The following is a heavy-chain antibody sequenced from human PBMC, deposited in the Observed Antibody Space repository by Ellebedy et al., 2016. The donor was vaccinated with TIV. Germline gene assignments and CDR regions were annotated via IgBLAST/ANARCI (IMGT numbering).Heavy chain of an antibody. D-gene: IGHD3-22*01. CDR3: AKGSSSGFNYDRVGFEY. CDR1: GFSFSAFA. J-gene: IGHJ4*02. Sequence: GGSLRLSCAASGFSFSAFAMHWVRQAPGKGLEWLSVISADGSSTYHADSVKGRFTITRDNSKNTLYLQMSRLRTEDTAVYCCAKGSSSGFNYDRVGFEYWGQGTLVTVSS. CDR2: ISADGSST. V-gene: IGHV3-23*01.